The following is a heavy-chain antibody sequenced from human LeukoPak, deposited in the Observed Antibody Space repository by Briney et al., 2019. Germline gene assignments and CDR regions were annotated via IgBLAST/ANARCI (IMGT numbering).Heavy chain of an antibody. J-gene: IGHJ5*02. CDR3: ARAVVVAATVKWFDP. V-gene: IGHV4-59*01. CDR1: GGSISGYY. D-gene: IGHD2-15*01. Sequence: SETLSLTCTVSGGSISGYYWSWIRQSPGKGLEWIGYIYYSGSTNYNPSLKSRVTMSVDTSKNHFSLKVSSVTAADTAVYYCARAVVVAATVKWFDPWGQGTLVTVSS. CDR2: IYYSGST.